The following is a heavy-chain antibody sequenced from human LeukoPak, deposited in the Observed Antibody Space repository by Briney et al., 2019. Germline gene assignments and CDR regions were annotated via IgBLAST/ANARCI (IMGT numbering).Heavy chain of an antibody. CDR2: IIPIFGTA. CDR1: GGTFISYA. Sequence: ASVKVSCKASGGTFISYAISWVRQAPGQGLEWMGGIIPIFGTANYAQKFQGRVTITTDKSTSTAYMELSSLRSEDTAVYYCARDKGSYYPLDPWGQGTLVTVSS. D-gene: IGHD1-26*01. V-gene: IGHV1-69*05. J-gene: IGHJ5*02. CDR3: ARDKGSYYPLDP.